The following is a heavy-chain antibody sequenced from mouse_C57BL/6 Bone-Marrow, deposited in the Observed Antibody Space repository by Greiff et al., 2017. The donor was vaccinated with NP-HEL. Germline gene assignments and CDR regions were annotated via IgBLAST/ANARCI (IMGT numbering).Heavy chain of an antibody. J-gene: IGHJ1*03. D-gene: IGHD2-2*01. V-gene: IGHV1-82*01. Sequence: QVQLQQSGPELVKPGASVKISCKASGYAFSSSWMHWVKQRPGKGLEWIGRIYPGDGDTNYNGKFKGKATLTADKSSSTAYMQLSSLTSEDSAVYFCARGDGVTTGYWYFDVWGTGTTVTVSS. CDR2: IYPGDGDT. CDR3: ARGDGVTTGYWYFDV. CDR1: GYAFSSSW.